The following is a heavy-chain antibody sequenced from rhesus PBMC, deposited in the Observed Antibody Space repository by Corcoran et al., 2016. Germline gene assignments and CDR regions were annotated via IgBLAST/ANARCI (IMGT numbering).Heavy chain of an antibody. V-gene: IGHV3-54*02. J-gene: IGHJ2*01. CDR3: ARASYSSGWSFGYFDL. CDR2: ISDDGSKK. Sequence: EVQLVESGGGLVQPGGSLRLSCAASGFTFSSYGMHWVRQAPGKGLEWLAVISDDGSKKYYADSVKDRVTISRDKSKNMLYLQMNNLKLEDTAVYYCARASYSSGWSFGYFDLWGPGTPITISS. CDR1: GFTFSSYG. D-gene: IGHD6S26*01.